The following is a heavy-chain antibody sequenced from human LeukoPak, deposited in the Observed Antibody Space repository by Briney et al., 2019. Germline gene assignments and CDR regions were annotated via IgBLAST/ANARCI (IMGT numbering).Heavy chain of an antibody. Sequence: PGGSLRLSCAASGFTFNNHDMHWVRQAPGKGLEWVAGISYDGRNKYYADSVKGRFTISRDNPKNTLNLQMNSLRTEDTAVYYCAGIAVASLHYGMDVWGQGTTVTVSS. J-gene: IGHJ6*02. CDR3: AGIAVASLHYGMDV. V-gene: IGHV3-30*03. D-gene: IGHD6-19*01. CDR1: GFTFNNHD. CDR2: ISYDGRNK.